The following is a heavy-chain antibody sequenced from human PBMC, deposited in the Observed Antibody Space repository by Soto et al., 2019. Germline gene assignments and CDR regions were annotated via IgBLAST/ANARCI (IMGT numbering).Heavy chain of an antibody. CDR2: IYYSGST. CDR3: ALRLGDPGRLYFDY. Sequence: SETLSLTCTVSGGSISSSNYYWSWIRQHPGKGLEWIGYIYYSGSTYYNPSLKSRVTISVDTSKNQFSLKLSSVTAADTAVYYCALRLGDPGRLYFDYWGQGTLVTVSS. CDR1: GGSISSSNYY. D-gene: IGHD3-16*01. J-gene: IGHJ4*02. V-gene: IGHV4-31*03.